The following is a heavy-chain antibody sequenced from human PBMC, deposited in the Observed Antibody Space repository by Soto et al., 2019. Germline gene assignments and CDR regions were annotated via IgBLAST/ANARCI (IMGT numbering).Heavy chain of an antibody. D-gene: IGHD2-15*01. CDR1: GYTFSSYW. CDR3: ARGRYCSGGSCYCDY. J-gene: IGHJ4*02. V-gene: IGHV3-74*01. CDR2: INSDGGNT. Sequence: PGGSLRLSCAASGYTFSSYWMHWVRQAPGKVLVWGSRINSDGGNTNYADSVKGRFTISRDNAKNTLYLQMNSLRAEDTAVYYCARGRYCSGGSCYCDYWGQGTLVTVSS.